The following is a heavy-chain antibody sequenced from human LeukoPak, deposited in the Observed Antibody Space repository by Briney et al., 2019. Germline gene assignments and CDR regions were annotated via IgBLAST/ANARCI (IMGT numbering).Heavy chain of an antibody. CDR1: GGSISSGGYY. V-gene: IGHV4-61*08. Sequence: SETLSLTCTVSGGSISSGGYYWSWIRQHPGKGLEWIGYIYYSGSTNYNPSLKSRVTISVDTSKNQFSLKLSSVTAADTAVYYCAMSIVTAIDYWGQGTLVTVSS. CDR3: AMSIVTAIDY. D-gene: IGHD2-21*02. CDR2: IYYSGST. J-gene: IGHJ4*02.